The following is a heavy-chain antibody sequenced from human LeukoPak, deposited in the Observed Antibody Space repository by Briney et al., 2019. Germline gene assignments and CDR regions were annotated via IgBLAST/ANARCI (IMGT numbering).Heavy chain of an antibody. CDR1: GYSFTSYW. CDR2: IYPGDSHT. D-gene: IGHD1-26*01. J-gene: IGHJ5*02. V-gene: IGHV5-51*01. CDR3: ASPKQDTIVGATIGWFDP. Sequence: GESLKISCKGSGYSFTSYWIGWVRQMPGKGLEWMGIIYPGDSHTRYSPSFQGQVTISADKSIGTAYLQWSSLKASDTAMYYCASPKQDTIVGATIGWFDPWGQGTLVTVSS.